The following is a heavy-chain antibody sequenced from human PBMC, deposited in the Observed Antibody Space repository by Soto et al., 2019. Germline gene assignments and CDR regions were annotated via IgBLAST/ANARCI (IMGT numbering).Heavy chain of an antibody. CDR2: INHSGST. Sequence: SETLSLTCAVYGGSFRGYYWSWIRQPPGKGLEWIGEINHSGSTNYNPSLKSRVTISVDTSKNQFSLKLISVTAADTAVYYCARGATGRYYYYYMDVWGKGTTVTVSS. V-gene: IGHV4-34*01. D-gene: IGHD3-10*01. CDR3: ARGATGRYYYYYMDV. J-gene: IGHJ6*03. CDR1: GGSFRGYY.